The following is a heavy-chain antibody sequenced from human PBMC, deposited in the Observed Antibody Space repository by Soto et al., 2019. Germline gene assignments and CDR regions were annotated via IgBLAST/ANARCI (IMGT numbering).Heavy chain of an antibody. CDR1: GFTFSGYW. Sequence: EVQVVESGGGLVQPGGSRRLSCAPSGFTFSGYWRHWVRQAPGKGLVWVSLINNDGTNTNYADSVKGRFTISRDNAKNTLYLHMNSLRAEDTAVYYCAYSDYWGQGTLVTVSS. J-gene: IGHJ4*02. V-gene: IGHV3-74*02. CDR2: INNDGTNT. CDR3: AYSDY.